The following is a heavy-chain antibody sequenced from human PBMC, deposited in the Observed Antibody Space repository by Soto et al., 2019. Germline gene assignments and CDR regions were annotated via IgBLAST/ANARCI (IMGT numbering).Heavy chain of an antibody. CDR2: ISGSGSIT. CDR1: AVTLSGCA. J-gene: IGHJ3*01. CDR3: ARSHYGSGSYFNPGDF. D-gene: IGHD3-10*01. Sequence: GGSLRLSCGASAVTLSGCAMSWVRQAPGKGLEWVSAISGSGSITFYADSVKGRFTISRDDSENTVYLQMNRLRAEDTATYFCARSHYGSGSYFNPGDFWGQGSVVTVS. V-gene: IGHV3-23*01.